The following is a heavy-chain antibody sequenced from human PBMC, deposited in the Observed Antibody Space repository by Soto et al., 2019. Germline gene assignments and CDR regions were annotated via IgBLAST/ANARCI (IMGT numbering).Heavy chain of an antibody. CDR1: GFTVSSNY. Sequence: QPGWSLRLSCAASGFTVSSNYMSWVRQAPGKGLEWVSVIYSGGSTYYADSVRGRFTISRDNSKNTLYLQMKSLRDKDTAVYYCARDPRPTMNGTDVWGEGTTFTVSS. J-gene: IGHJ6*04. CDR2: IYSGGST. CDR3: ARDPRPTMNGTDV. D-gene: IGHD6-6*01. V-gene: IGHV3-53*01.